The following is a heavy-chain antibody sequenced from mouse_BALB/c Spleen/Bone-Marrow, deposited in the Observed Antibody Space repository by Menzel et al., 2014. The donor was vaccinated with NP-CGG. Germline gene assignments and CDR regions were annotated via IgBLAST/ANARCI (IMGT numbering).Heavy chain of an antibody. J-gene: IGHJ4*01. V-gene: IGHV1S56*01. CDR2: IYPGNVNT. Sequence: VMLVESGPELVKPGASMRISCKASGYTFTSYYLHWVKQRPGQGLEWIGWIYPGNVNTNYNEKFKDKATLTADKSSTTAYMRLSSLTSEDSAVYFCARGGYYGSGRYYYTMDYWGQGTSVTVSS. CDR3: ARGGYYGSGRYYYTMDY. CDR1: GYTFTSYY. D-gene: IGHD1-1*01.